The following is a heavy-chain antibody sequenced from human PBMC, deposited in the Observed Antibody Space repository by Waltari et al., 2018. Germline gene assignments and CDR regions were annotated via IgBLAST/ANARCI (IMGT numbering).Heavy chain of an antibody. CDR2: IYYSGVT. Sequence: QLQLQESGPGLVKPSETLSLTCTVSGGSISSSSYYWGWIRQPPGKGLEWIGSIYYSGVTYYNPSLKSRVTISVDTSKNQFSLKLNSVTAADTAVYYCASHDYGDYFYFDYWGQGTLVTVSS. J-gene: IGHJ4*02. CDR3: ASHDYGDYFYFDY. D-gene: IGHD4-17*01. CDR1: GGSISSSSYY. V-gene: IGHV4-39*01.